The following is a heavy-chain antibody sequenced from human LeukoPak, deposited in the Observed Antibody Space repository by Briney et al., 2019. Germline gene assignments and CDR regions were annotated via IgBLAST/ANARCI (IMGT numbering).Heavy chain of an antibody. Sequence: PSETLSLTCTVSGGSISSYYWSWIRQPAGKGLEWIGRIYTSGSTNYNPSLKSRVTMSVDTSKNQFSLKLSSVTAADTAVYYCARARITMIDYYYYGIDVWGQGTTVTVSS. CDR1: GGSISSYY. J-gene: IGHJ6*02. D-gene: IGHD3-22*01. CDR3: ARARITMIDYYYYGIDV. CDR2: IYTSGST. V-gene: IGHV4-4*07.